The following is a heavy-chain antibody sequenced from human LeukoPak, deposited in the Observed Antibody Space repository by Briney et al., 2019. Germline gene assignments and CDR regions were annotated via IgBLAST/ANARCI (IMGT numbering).Heavy chain of an antibody. CDR2: VSGSGADT. CDR1: GFTFSTNA. CDR3: AKDKRDNWNEDHFDY. Sequence: GGSLRLSCAASGFTFSTNAMSWVRQAPGKGLEWVSAVSGSGADTYYADSVKGRFTISRDNSKNTLYLQMNSLRAEDTAVYYCAKDKRDNWNEDHFDYWGQGTLVTVSS. J-gene: IGHJ4*02. V-gene: IGHV3-23*01. D-gene: IGHD1-1*01.